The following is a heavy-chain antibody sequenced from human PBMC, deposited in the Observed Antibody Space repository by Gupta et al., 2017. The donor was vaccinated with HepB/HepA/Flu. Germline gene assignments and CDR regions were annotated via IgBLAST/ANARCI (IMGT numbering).Heavy chain of an antibody. J-gene: IGHJ3*02. V-gene: IGHV3-21*01. CDR3: ARTLYCSSTSCPDAFDI. Sequence: EVQLVESGGGLVKPGGSLRLSCAASGFTFSSYSMNWVRQAPGKGLEWVSSISSSSSYIYYADSVKGRFTISRDNAKNSLYLQMNSLRAEDTAVYYCARTLYCSSTSCPDAFDIWGQGTMVTVSS. D-gene: IGHD2-2*01. CDR1: GFTFSSYS. CDR2: ISSSSSYI.